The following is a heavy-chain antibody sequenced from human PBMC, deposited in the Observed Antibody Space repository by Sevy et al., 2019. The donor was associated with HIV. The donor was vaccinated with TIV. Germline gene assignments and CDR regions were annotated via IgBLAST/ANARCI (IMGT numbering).Heavy chain of an antibody. Sequence: GGSLRLSCAASGFTFSSAWMSWVRQAPGKGLEWVSSISSSSSYIYYADSVKGRFTISRDNAKNSLYLQMNSLRAEDTAVYYCARDRHGGFDYWGQGTLVTVSS. D-gene: IGHD2-15*01. J-gene: IGHJ4*02. CDR1: GFTFSSAW. CDR3: ARDRHGGFDY. V-gene: IGHV3-21*01. CDR2: ISSSSSYI.